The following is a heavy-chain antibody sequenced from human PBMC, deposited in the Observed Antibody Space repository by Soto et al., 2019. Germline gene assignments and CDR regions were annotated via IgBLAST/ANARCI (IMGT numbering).Heavy chain of an antibody. D-gene: IGHD2-8*01. CDR1: GGSFSGYY. J-gene: IGHJ4*02. Sequence: PSETLSLTCAVYGGSFSGYYWSWIRQPPGKGLEWIGEINHSGSTNYNPSLKSRVTISVDTSKNQFSLKLSSVTAADTAVYYCASRKRNCTNGVCYTGYFDYWGQGTLVTVPQ. V-gene: IGHV4-34*01. CDR3: ASRKRNCTNGVCYTGYFDY. CDR2: INHSGST.